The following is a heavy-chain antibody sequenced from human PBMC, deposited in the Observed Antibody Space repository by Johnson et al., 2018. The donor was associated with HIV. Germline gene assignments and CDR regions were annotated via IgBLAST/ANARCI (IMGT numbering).Heavy chain of an antibody. CDR1: GFAFSNYA. V-gene: IGHV3-30*04. Sequence: QVQLVESGGGLVQPGGSLRLSCAASGFAFSNYAMHWVRQAPGKGLEWMAIISYDGSNQYCADSVKGRFTISRDNSKNTLYLQMNSLRAEDTAVYYCARDVSYRYDSDGWADAFDIWGQGTMVTVSS. D-gene: IGHD3-22*01. J-gene: IGHJ3*02. CDR2: ISYDGSNQ. CDR3: ARDVSYRYDSDGWADAFDI.